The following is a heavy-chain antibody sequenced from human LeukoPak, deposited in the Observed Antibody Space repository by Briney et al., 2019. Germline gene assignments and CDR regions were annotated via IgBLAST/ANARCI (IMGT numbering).Heavy chain of an antibody. CDR1: GGSFSGYY. CDR3: ARGKQQLVLGYYYYYMDV. CDR2: TNHSGST. D-gene: IGHD6-13*01. V-gene: IGHV4-34*01. Sequence: SETLSLTCAVYGGSFSGYYWSWIRQPPGKGLEWIGETNHSGSTNYNPSLKSRVTISVDTSKNQFSLKLSSVTAADTAVYYCARGKQQLVLGYYYYYMDVWGKGTTVTVSS. J-gene: IGHJ6*03.